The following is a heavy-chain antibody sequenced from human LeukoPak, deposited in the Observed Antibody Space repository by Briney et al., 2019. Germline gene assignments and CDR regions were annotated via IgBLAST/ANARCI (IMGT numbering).Heavy chain of an antibody. CDR3: ARDAGEDSYGYPYYYMDV. CDR1: GYTFTSYY. CDR2: INPSGGST. D-gene: IGHD5-18*01. Sequence: GASVKVSCTASGYTFTSYYMHWVRQAPGQGLEWMGIINPSGGSTSYAQKFQGRVTMTRDMSTSTVYMELSSLRSEDTAVYYCARDAGEDSYGYPYYYMDVWGKGTTVTVSS. V-gene: IGHV1-46*01. J-gene: IGHJ6*03.